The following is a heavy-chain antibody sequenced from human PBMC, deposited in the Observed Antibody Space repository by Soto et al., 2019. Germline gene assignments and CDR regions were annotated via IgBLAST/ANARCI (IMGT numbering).Heavy chain of an antibody. Sequence: GASVKVSCKVSGYTFTSYGISWVRQAPGQGLEWMGWISAYNGNTNYAQKLQGRVTMTTDTSTSTAYMELRSLRSDDTAVYYCARVEEVVAATNYYYGMDVWGQGTTVTVSS. CDR2: ISAYNGNT. CDR1: GYTFTSYG. D-gene: IGHD2-15*01. J-gene: IGHJ6*02. V-gene: IGHV1-18*04. CDR3: ARVEEVVAATNYYYGMDV.